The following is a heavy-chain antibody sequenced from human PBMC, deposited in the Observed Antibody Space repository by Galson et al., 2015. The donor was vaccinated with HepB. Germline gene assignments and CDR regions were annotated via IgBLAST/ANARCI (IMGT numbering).Heavy chain of an antibody. CDR1: GFTFDDYA. V-gene: IGHV3-9*01. J-gene: IGHJ3*02. CDR3: AKGYDILTGYYSHDAFDI. CDR2: ISWNSGSI. D-gene: IGHD3-9*01. Sequence: SLRLSCAASGFTFDDYAMHWVRQAPGKGLEWVSGISWNSGSIGYADSVKGRFTISRDNAKNSLYLQMNSLRAEDTALYYCAKGYDILTGYYSHDAFDIWGQGTMVTVSS.